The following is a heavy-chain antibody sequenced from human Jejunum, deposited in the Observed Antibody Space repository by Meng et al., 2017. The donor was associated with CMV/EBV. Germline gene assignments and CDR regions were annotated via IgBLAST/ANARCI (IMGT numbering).Heavy chain of an antibody. CDR3: ARDSDYVWGSYRYRYLDY. D-gene: IGHD3-16*02. CDR2: ISYGGST. CDR1: SRGGSY. J-gene: IGHJ4*02. Sequence: SRGGSYWSWIRQPPGKGLEWIGHISYGGSTYYNPSLKSRLTISVDTSNSQFSLRLSSVTAADTAVYYCARDSDYVWGSYRYRYLDYWGQGTLVTVSS. V-gene: IGHV4-30-4*01.